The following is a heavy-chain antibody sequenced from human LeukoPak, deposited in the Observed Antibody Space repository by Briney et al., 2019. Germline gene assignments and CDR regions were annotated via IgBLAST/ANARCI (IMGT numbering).Heavy chain of an antibody. J-gene: IGHJ3*02. D-gene: IGHD3-22*01. Sequence: GESLKISCKGSGYTFTDYWIGWVRQMPGKGLEWRGIIYPGDSDTRYSPSFQGQVTISADKSISTACLQWSSLKASDTAMYYCAVEVVTSGFDAFDIWGQGTMVTVSS. V-gene: IGHV5-51*01. CDR3: AVEVVTSGFDAFDI. CDR1: GYTFTDYW. CDR2: IYPGDSDT.